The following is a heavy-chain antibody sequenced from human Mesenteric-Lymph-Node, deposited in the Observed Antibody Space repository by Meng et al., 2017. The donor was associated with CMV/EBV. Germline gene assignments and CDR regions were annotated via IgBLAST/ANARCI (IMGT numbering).Heavy chain of an antibody. D-gene: IGHD2-2*01. CDR3: ARGGGVVVPLPFDP. J-gene: IGHJ5*02. CDR1: GFTFSSYA. V-gene: IGHV3-15*01. CDR2: IKKATDGGTT. Sequence: GGSLRLSCAASGFTFSSYAMSWVRQAPGKGLEWVARIKKATDGGTTDYSAPVQGRFTISRDDSKSILYLQMNSLRAEDTAVYYCARGGGVVVPLPFDPWGQGTLVTVSS.